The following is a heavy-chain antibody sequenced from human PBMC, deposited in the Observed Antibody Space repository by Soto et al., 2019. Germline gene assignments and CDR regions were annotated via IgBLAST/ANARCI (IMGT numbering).Heavy chain of an antibody. J-gene: IGHJ5*02. CDR2: ISHDGTNK. CDR1: GFTFSAYG. D-gene: IGHD2-15*01. CDR3: AKDKEYCSGGSCYPREGNWFDP. V-gene: IGHV3-30*18. Sequence: PGGSLRLSCEVSGFTFSAYGMHWVRQAPGKGLEWVAAISHDGTNKNYGDSVKGRFTISRDNSKKTLYLQMNSLRPEDTALYYCAKDKEYCSGGSCYPREGNWFDPWGQGTLVTVSS.